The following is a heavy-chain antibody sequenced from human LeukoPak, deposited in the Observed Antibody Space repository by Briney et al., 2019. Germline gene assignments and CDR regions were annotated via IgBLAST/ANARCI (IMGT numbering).Heavy chain of an antibody. CDR1: GFTFSSYG. J-gene: IGHJ4*02. CDR3: AKDGPYYYDSSGYFYY. Sequence: GXSLRLSCAASGFTFSSYGMHWVRQAPGKGLEWVAFIRFDSSNNYSAASVKSRFTISTDNSKNPLYLQMNTLRAADTAVYYCAKDGPYYYDSSGYFYYWGQGTLVTVSS. V-gene: IGHV3-30*02. D-gene: IGHD3-22*01. CDR2: IRFDSSNN.